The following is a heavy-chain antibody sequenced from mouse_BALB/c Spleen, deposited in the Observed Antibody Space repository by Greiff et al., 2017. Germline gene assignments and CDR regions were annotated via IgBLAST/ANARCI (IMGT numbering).Heavy chain of an antibody. D-gene: IGHD2-1*01. CDR3: ARQRYYGNYEGFAY. CDR1: GFTFSSYG. CDR2: ISSGGSYT. V-gene: IGHV5-6*01. J-gene: IGHJ3*01. Sequence: EVQVVESGGDLVKPGGSLKLPCAASGFTFSSYGMSWVRQTPDKRLEWVATISSGGSYTYYPDSVKGRFTISRDNAKNTLYLQMSSLKSEDTAMYYCARQRYYGNYEGFAYWGQGTLVTVSA.